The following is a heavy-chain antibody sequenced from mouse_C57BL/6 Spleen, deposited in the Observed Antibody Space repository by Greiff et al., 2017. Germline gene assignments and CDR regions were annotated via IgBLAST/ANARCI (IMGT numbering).Heavy chain of an antibody. J-gene: IGHJ1*03. D-gene: IGHD1-1*01. CDR2: IYPGDGDT. Sequence: QVQLQQSGPELVKPGASVKISCKASGYAFSSSWMNWVKQRPGKGLEWIGPIYPGDGDTNYNGKFKGKATLTADKSSSTAYMQLSSLTSEDSAVYFCARDSSHWYFDVWGTGTTVTVSS. CDR3: ARDSSHWYFDV. CDR1: GYAFSSSW. V-gene: IGHV1-82*01.